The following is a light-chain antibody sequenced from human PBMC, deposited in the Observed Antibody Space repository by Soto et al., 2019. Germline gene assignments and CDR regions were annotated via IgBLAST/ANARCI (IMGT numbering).Light chain of an antibody. Sequence: QSALTQPASVSGSPGQSITISCTGTSSDVGGYNYVSWYQQHPGKAPKLMIYEVSNRPSGVSNRSSGSKSGNTASLTISGLQAEDESDYYCSSYTSGSTWVFGGGNKLTVL. CDR3: SSYTSGSTWV. CDR1: SSDVGGYNY. J-gene: IGLJ3*02. V-gene: IGLV2-14*01. CDR2: EVS.